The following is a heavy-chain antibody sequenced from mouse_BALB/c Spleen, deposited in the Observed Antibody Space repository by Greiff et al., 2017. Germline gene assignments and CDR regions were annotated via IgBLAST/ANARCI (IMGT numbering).Heavy chain of an antibody. CDR1: GYTFSSYW. V-gene: IGHV1-9*01. CDR2: ILPGSGST. CDR3: AREDMITRGVDY. D-gene: IGHD2-4*01. Sequence: QVHVKQSGAELMKPGASVKISCKATGYTFSSYWIEWVKQRPGHGLEWIGEILPGSGSTNYNEKFKGKATFTADTSSNTAYMQLSSLTSEDSAVYYCAREDMITRGVDYWGQGTSVTVSS. J-gene: IGHJ4*01.